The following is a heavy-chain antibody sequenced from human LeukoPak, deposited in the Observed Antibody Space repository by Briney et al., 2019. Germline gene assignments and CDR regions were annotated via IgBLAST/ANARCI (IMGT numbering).Heavy chain of an antibody. Sequence: GGSLRLSCAASGFTFSSYEMNWVRQAPGKGREWVSYISSSGSTIYYADSVKGRFTISRDNAKNSLYLQMNSLRAEDTAVYYCARGTIVVVIKGAFDIWGQGTMVTVSS. CDR2: ISSSGSTI. CDR1: GFTFSSYE. J-gene: IGHJ3*02. D-gene: IGHD3-22*01. V-gene: IGHV3-48*03. CDR3: ARGTIVVVIKGAFDI.